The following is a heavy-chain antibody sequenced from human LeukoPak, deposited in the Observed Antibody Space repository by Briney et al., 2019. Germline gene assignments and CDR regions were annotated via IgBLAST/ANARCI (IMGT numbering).Heavy chain of an antibody. J-gene: IGHJ4*02. CDR3: PRDRDPSFDT. D-gene: IGHD3-9*01. V-gene: IGHV3-48*02. CDR2: IAGSTI. Sequence: GGSLRLSCAASGFTFSSYSMNWVRQAPGKGRQWVSYIAGSTIYYADSVKGRFTIPRDKARNSLYLQMNSLRDDHRAVYYCPRDRDPSFDTWGPGTLVPVSS. CDR1: GFTFSSYS.